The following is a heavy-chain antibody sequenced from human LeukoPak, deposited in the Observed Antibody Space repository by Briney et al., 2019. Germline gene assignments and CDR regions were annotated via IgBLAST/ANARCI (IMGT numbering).Heavy chain of an antibody. Sequence: GESLKISCKGSGYSFTSYWIGWVRQMPGKGLEFMGILYPGDSDTRYSPSFQGQVTISADRSISTAYLQWSSLKASDTAMYYCARGFYGGYYYYYYMDVWGKGTTVTISS. J-gene: IGHJ6*03. CDR3: ARGFYGGYYYYYYMDV. D-gene: IGHD4/OR15-4a*01. CDR1: GYSFTSYW. CDR2: LYPGDSDT. V-gene: IGHV5-51*01.